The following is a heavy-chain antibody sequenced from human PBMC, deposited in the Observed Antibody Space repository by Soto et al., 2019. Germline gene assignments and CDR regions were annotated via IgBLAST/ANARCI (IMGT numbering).Heavy chain of an antibody. CDR3: TPTLGYCSTSCP. J-gene: IGHJ5*02. CDR2: IKSSTYGGTA. Sequence: EVQLVESGGGLVKPGGSLRLSCSASGFTFTDAWMNWVRQGPGQRLEWVGRIKSSTYGGTAEYAAPVKGRFAIGRDDSQNTLFLQMDSLQTEDTAVYDCTPTLGYCSTSCPWGQGALFTVSS. D-gene: IGHD2-2*01. CDR1: GFTFTDAW. V-gene: IGHV3-15*01.